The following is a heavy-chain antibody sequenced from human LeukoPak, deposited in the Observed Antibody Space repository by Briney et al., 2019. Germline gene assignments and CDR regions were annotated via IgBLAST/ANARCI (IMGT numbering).Heavy chain of an antibody. Sequence: PSQTLSLTCAVSGGSISIGGYSWSWLRQPPGKGLEWIGYIYHSGSTYYNPSLKSRVTISVDTSKNQFSLKLSSVTAADTAVYYCARQGIGYDSTGYLVGFDYWGQGTLVTVSS. CDR1: GGSISIGGYS. D-gene: IGHD3-22*01. V-gene: IGHV4-30-2*03. CDR3: ARQGIGYDSTGYLVGFDY. J-gene: IGHJ4*02. CDR2: IYHSGST.